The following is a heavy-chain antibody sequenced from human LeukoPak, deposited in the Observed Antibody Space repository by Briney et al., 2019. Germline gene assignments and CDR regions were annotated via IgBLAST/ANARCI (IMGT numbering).Heavy chain of an antibody. CDR3: AKDPSYYGSGSEGWFDP. CDR2: IDDGGGST. Sequence: GGSLRLSCAASGFTFNNHDMSWVRQAPGKGLEWVSGIDDGGGSTYYADSVKGRFTVSRDNSKNTLYLQMNSLRAEDTAVYYCAKDPSYYGSGSEGWFDPWGQGTLVTVSS. D-gene: IGHD3-10*01. J-gene: IGHJ5*02. V-gene: IGHV3-23*01. CDR1: GFTFNNHD.